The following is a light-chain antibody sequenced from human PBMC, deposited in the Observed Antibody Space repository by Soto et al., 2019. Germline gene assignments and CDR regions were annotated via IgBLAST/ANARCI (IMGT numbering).Light chain of an antibody. CDR3: QKYNSAPLT. Sequence: DVQITQSPSSLSAFVGDRVTITCRASQGIAPYLAWFQQKPGKVPKLLIYATSTLQSGVPSRFSGSGSGTDFTLTVTSLQPEDVGTYYCQKYNSAPLTFGGGTKMEIK. V-gene: IGKV1-27*01. CDR1: QGIAPY. J-gene: IGKJ4*01. CDR2: ATS.